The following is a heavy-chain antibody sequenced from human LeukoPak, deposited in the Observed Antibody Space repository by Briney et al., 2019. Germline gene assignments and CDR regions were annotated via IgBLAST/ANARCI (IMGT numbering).Heavy chain of an antibody. J-gene: IGHJ1*01. V-gene: IGHV3-7*01. CDR2: IQYDGNVM. D-gene: IGHD2-15*01. CDR1: GFSFSRYW. Sequence: GGSLRLSCAASGFSFSRYWMNWVRQAPGKGLEWVGNIQYDGNVMHYVDSVRGRFTISRDNAKNSVYLQMNSLRAEDSAVYFCGNQCSGGTCPEHWGQGTQVTVSS. CDR3: GNQCSGGTCPEH.